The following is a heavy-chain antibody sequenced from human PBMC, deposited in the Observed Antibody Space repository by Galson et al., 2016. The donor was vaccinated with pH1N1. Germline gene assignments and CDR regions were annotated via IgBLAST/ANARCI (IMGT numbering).Heavy chain of an antibody. Sequence: QSGAEVKKPGESLKISYEASGYRFTSYWIAWVRQVPGKGLEWVGIANPGGSTIRYSPPFQGQVTISSDRSINTAYLQWIGLKASDTATYYCARQYDFGDYRGDAFDIWGQGTMVIVSS. D-gene: IGHD4-17*01. J-gene: IGHJ3*02. CDR2: ANPGGSTI. V-gene: IGHV5-51*03. CDR3: ARQYDFGDYRGDAFDI. CDR1: GYRFTSYW.